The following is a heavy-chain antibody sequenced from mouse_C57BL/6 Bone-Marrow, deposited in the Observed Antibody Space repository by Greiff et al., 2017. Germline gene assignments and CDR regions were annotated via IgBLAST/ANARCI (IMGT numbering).Heavy chain of an antibody. D-gene: IGHD1-1*01. Sequence: QVQLQQSGPELVKPGASVKISCKASGYAFSSSWMNWVKQRPGKGLEWIGRIYPGDGDTNYNGKFKGKATLTADKSSSTAYMPLSSLTSEDSAVYFCARDYYGSSYSAYWGQGTLVTVSA. CDR1: GYAFSSSW. J-gene: IGHJ3*01. V-gene: IGHV1-82*01. CDR2: IYPGDGDT. CDR3: ARDYYGSSYSAY.